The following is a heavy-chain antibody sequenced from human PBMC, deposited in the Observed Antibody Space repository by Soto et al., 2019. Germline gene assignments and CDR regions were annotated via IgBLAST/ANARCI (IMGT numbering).Heavy chain of an antibody. J-gene: IGHJ4*02. D-gene: IGHD1-26*01. Sequence: QVVLLQSGAEVKEPGSSVRVSCKVSGSTFNNFAFSWVRQAPGHGPEWMGGIVVMSNTADYSQRFRDRVTITPDTSTNTLYMELGSLTFEDTAVYYCARAIKRWEVHYYFDYWGQGTLVTVSS. CDR3: ARAIKRWEVHYYFDY. V-gene: IGHV1-69*06. CDR1: GSTFNNFA. CDR2: IVVMSNTA.